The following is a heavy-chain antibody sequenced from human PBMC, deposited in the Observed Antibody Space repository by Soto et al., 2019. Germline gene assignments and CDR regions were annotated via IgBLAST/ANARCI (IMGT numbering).Heavy chain of an antibody. V-gene: IGHV3-30-3*01. D-gene: IGHD3-3*01. CDR2: ISHDEGNK. Sequence: QVLLVESGGGGVQPGGSLRLSFTASEFTLITYPMHWVRQAPGKGRGGGAVISHDEGNKFYGDSMKGRFTISRDNSKNTLYLQMNSLRSDDTAVYYCARGASDFWGGYPEIHFFDSWGQGTLVTVSS. J-gene: IGHJ4*02. CDR3: ARGASDFWGGYPEIHFFDS. CDR1: EFTLITYP.